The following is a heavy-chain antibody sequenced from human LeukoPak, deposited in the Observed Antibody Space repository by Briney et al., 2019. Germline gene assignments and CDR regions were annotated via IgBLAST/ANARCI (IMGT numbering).Heavy chain of an antibody. Sequence: TGGSLRLSCAASGFIFSDYYMSWIRQAPGKGLEWLSYISSSGSTIYYADSVKGRFTISRYNAKNSLYLQMNSLRAEDTAVYYCARTDYYGSGSYKFDPWGQGTLVTVSS. J-gene: IGHJ5*02. D-gene: IGHD3-10*01. CDR1: GFIFSDYY. CDR2: ISSSGSTI. CDR3: ARTDYYGSGSYKFDP. V-gene: IGHV3-11*04.